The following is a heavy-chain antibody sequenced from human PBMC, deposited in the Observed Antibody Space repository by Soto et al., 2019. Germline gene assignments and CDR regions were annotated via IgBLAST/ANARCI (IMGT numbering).Heavy chain of an antibody. CDR3: ARDYIPGYYYYGMDV. D-gene: IGHD3-10*01. V-gene: IGHV3-33*01. CDR2: SWYGESNE. CDR1: GFSLGTYY. J-gene: IGHJ6*02. Sequence: GGSLRLSCAASGFSLGTYYMHWVRQAPGKGLEWVGVSWYGESNEWYADSVKGRFTISRDNAKNSLYLQMNSLRAEDTAVYYCARDYIPGYYYYGMDVRGQGTTVTVSS.